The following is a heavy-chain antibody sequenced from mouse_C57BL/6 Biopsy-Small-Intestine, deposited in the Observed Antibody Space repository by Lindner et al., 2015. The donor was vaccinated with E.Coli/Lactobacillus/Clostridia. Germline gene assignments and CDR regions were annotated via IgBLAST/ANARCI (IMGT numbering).Heavy chain of an antibody. CDR1: GYTFTSYW. CDR3: ARVGGKYGNPYYFDY. Sequence: VQLQESGAELVKPGASVKLSCKASGYTFTSYWMHWVKQRPGQGLEWIGMIHPNSGSTNYNEKFKSKATLTVDKSSSTAYMQLSSLTSEDSAVYYCARVGGKYGNPYYFDYWGQGTTLTVSS. V-gene: IGHV1-64*01. J-gene: IGHJ2*01. D-gene: IGHD2-1*01. CDR2: IHPNSGST.